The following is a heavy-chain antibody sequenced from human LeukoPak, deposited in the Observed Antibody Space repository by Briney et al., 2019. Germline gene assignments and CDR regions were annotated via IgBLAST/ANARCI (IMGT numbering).Heavy chain of an antibody. J-gene: IGHJ5*02. V-gene: IGHV4-4*09. CDR3: ARPGYCSSTSCYWFDP. CDR2: IYTSGST. Sequence: SETLSLTCTVSGGSISSYYWSWIRQPPGKGLEWIGYIYTSGSTNYNPSLKSRVTISVDTSKNQFSLKLSSVTAADTAVYYCARPGYCSSTSCYWFDPWGQGTLVTVSP. D-gene: IGHD2-2*01. CDR1: GGSISSYY.